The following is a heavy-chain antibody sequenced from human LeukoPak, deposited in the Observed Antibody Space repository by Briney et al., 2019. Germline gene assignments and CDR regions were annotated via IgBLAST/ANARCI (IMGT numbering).Heavy chain of an antibody. Sequence: GGSLRLSCAASGFTFSSHWMSWVRQAPGKGLEWVANIKSDGSDKYYVDSVKGRFTISRDNAKNSLYLQMNSLRAEDTAVYYCALGVEMATIGGDYWGQGTLVTVSS. D-gene: IGHD5-24*01. J-gene: IGHJ4*02. CDR1: GFTFSSHW. V-gene: IGHV3-7*05. CDR2: IKSDGSDK. CDR3: ALGVEMATIGGDY.